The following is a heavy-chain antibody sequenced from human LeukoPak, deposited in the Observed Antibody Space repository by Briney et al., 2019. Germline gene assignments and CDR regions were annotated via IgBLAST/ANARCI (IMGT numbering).Heavy chain of an antibody. D-gene: IGHD1-26*01. J-gene: IGHJ5*02. CDR1: GYTFTSYY. CDR3: ARNGDAVGAGGLFDP. V-gene: IGHV1-46*01. Sequence: ASVKVSCKASGYTFTSYYMHWVRQAPGQGLEWMGIINPSGGSTSYAQKFQGGVTMTRDTSTSTVYMELSSLRSEDTAVYYCARNGDAVGAGGLFDPWGQGTLVTVSS. CDR2: INPSGGST.